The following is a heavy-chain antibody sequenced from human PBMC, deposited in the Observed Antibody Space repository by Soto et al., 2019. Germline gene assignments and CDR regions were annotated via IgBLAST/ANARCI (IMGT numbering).Heavy chain of an antibody. J-gene: IGHJ5*02. Sequence: EVQLLESGGGLVQPGGSLRLSCAASGFTFGSYAMSWVGQVPGKGLGWASAMSGSGGSTYYADSVKGRFTISRDNSKNTLYLQMNSLRAEDTAVYYCAKGVGTLAALYCSGGSCSNWFDPWGQGTLVTVSS. CDR1: GFTFGSYA. CDR3: AKGVGTLAALYCSGGSCSNWFDP. V-gene: IGHV3-23*01. D-gene: IGHD2-15*01. CDR2: MSGSGGST.